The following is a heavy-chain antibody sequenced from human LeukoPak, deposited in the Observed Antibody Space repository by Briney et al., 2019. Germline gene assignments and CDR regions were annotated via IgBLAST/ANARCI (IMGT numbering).Heavy chain of an antibody. CDR3: PLPTLGY. V-gene: IGHV3-64D*08. J-gene: IGHJ4*02. Sequence: GGSLRLSCSASGFTFSSYAMHWVRQAPGKGLQYVSGISTNGGRTYYADSVKGRFTISRDNSKNTLYLQMSSLGVEDSAVYFCPLPTLGYWGQGTLVTVSS. CDR2: ISTNGGRT. CDR1: GFTFSSYA.